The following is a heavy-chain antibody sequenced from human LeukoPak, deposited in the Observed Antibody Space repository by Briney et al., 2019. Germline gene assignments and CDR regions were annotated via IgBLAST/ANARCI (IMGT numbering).Heavy chain of an antibody. CDR1: GFSFSSYG. J-gene: IGHJ6*02. D-gene: IGHD1-1*01. CDR2: ISYDGSNK. V-gene: IGHV3-30*03. Sequence: TGRSLRLSCAASGFSFSSYGMHWVRQPPGKGLEWVAFISYDGSNKYYADSVKGRFTISRDNSQNTVYLQMNSLRGEDTAVYYCARDGTSYGMDVWGRGTTVTVSS. CDR3: ARDGTSYGMDV.